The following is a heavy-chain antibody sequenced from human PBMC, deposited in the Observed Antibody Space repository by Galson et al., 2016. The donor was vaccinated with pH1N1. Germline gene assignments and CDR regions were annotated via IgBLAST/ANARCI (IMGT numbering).Heavy chain of an antibody. D-gene: IGHD2-15*01. CDR2: ISNDALTT. Sequence: SLRLSCATSGFTFSSNAMSWVRQAPGKGLVWISTISNDALTTYYADSVKGRFTISRDNSKKTAYLQMNTLSAEDTAVYFCAKTVGSTLGHWGQGTLVTVSS. CDR3: AKTVGSTLGH. CDR1: GFTFSSNA. V-gene: IGHV3-23*01. J-gene: IGHJ4*02.